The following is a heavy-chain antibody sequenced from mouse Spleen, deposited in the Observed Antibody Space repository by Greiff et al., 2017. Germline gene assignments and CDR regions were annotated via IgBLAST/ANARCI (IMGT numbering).Heavy chain of an antibody. CDR1: GYTFTSYW. D-gene: IGHD2-13*01. Sequence: VQLQQPGAELVKPGASVKLSCKASGYTFTSYWMQWVKQRPGQGLEWIGEIDPSDSYTNYNQKFKGKATLTVDTSSSTAYMQLSSLTSEDSAVYYCAGGDSFAYWGQGTLVTVSA. V-gene: IGHV1-50*01. CDR3: AGGDSFAY. J-gene: IGHJ3*01. CDR2: IDPSDSYT.